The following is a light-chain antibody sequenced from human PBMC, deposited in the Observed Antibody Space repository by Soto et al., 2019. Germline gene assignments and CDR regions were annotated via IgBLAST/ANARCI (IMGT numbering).Light chain of an antibody. CDR2: AAS. J-gene: IGKJ1*01. V-gene: IGKV1-39*01. CDR3: QQSYSTPRT. CDR1: QGISSY. Sequence: IQLTQSPSFLSASVGDRVTIPCRASQGISSYLAWYQQKPGKAPKLPIYAASSLQSGVPSRFSGSGSGTDFTLTISSLQPEDFATYYCQQSYSTPRTFGQGTKVDIK.